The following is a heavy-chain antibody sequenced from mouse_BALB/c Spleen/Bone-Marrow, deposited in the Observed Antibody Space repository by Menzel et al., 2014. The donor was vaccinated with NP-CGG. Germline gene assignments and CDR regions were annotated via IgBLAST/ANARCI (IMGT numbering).Heavy chain of an antibody. CDR1: GYTFSSYW. CDR2: ILPGSGST. Sequence: QVQLKESGAELMKPGASVKISCKATGYTFSSYWIEWVKQRPGHGLEWIGEILPGSGSTNYNEKFKGKATFTADTSSKTAYMQLSSLTSEDSAVYYCAREDGLWYFDVWGAGTTVTVTS. D-gene: IGHD1-1*01. CDR3: AREDGLWYFDV. V-gene: IGHV1-9*01. J-gene: IGHJ1*01.